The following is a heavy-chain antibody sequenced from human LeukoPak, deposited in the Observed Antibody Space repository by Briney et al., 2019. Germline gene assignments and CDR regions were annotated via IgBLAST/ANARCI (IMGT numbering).Heavy chain of an antibody. CDR1: GGSFSGYY. D-gene: IGHD2-15*01. CDR2: INHSGST. Sequence: SETLSLTCAVYGGSFSGYYRSWIRQPPGKGLEWIGEINHSGSTNYNPSLKSRVTISVDTSKNQFSLKLSSVTAADTAVYYCASRAKGYCSGGSCYSGYWGQGTLVTVSS. CDR3: ASRAKGYCSGGSCYSGY. V-gene: IGHV4-34*01. J-gene: IGHJ4*02.